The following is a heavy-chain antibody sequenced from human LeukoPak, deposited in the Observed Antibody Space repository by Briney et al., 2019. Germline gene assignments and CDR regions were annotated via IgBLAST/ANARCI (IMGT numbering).Heavy chain of an antibody. J-gene: IGHJ3*02. V-gene: IGHV1-18*01. D-gene: IGHD3-10*01. Sequence: ASVKVSCKASGYTFTSYGISWVRQAPGQGLEWMGWISAYNGNTNYAQKLQGRVTMTTDTSTSTAYMELRSLGSDDTAVYYCARDPYYYGSNAFDIWGQGTMVTVSS. CDR2: ISAYNGNT. CDR3: ARDPYYYGSNAFDI. CDR1: GYTFTSYG.